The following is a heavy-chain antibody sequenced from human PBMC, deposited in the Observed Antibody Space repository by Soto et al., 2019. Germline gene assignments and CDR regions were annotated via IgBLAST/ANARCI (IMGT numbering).Heavy chain of an antibody. Sequence: PGESLKISCKGSGYSFTSYWIGWVRQMPGKGLEWMGIIYPGDFDTRYSPSFQGQVTISADKSISTAYLQWSSLKASDTAMYYCARQQNYDYYDSSGYYPSHYGMDVWGQGTTVTVSS. CDR3: ARQQNYDYYDSSGYYPSHYGMDV. V-gene: IGHV5-51*01. J-gene: IGHJ6*02. D-gene: IGHD3-22*01. CDR2: IYPGDFDT. CDR1: GYSFTSYW.